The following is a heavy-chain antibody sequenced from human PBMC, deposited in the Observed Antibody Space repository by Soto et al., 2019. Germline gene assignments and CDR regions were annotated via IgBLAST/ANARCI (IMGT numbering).Heavy chain of an antibody. J-gene: IGHJ5*02. CDR2: INAGNGNT. CDR1: GYGYTSYA. D-gene: IGHD3-3*01. CDR3: ARDKYYDFWSGQNNNWFDP. V-gene: IGHV1-3*01. Sequence: ASVKVSCKASGYGYTSYAMHWVRQAPGQRLEWMGWINAGNGNTKYSQKFQGRVTITRDTSASTAYMELSSLRSEDTAVYYCARDKYYDFWSGQNNNWFDPWGQGTLVTVSS.